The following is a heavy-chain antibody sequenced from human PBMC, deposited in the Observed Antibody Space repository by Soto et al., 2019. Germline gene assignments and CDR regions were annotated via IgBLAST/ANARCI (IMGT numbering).Heavy chain of an antibody. J-gene: IGHJ4*02. D-gene: IGHD3-16*01. V-gene: IGHV3-30-3*01. CDR3: ATYDPIDATDY. Sequence: QVQLVESGGGVVQPGRSLRLSCAAAGFPFSSYAMQWVRQAPGKGLEWVALILHDGSNKYYADSVKGRFSISRDNSKNTLYLQMNSLRAEDTAVYYCATYDPIDATDYWGQGTQVTVSS. CDR2: ILHDGSNK. CDR1: GFPFSSYA.